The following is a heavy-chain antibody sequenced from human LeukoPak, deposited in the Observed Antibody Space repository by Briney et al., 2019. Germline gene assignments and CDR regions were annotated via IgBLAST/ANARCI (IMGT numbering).Heavy chain of an antibody. CDR2: IYPTSGGT. J-gene: IGHJ4*02. V-gene: IGHV1-2*04. Sequence: ASVKVSCKASGYPFSGYYLHWVRQAPGQGPEWMGRIYPTSGGTHYAQKFQGWVTMTRDTSISTAYMELSSLRSEDTAVYYCAKGYYDSSGYRPADYWGQGTLVTVSS. D-gene: IGHD3-22*01. CDR1: GYPFSGYY. CDR3: AKGYYDSSGYRPADY.